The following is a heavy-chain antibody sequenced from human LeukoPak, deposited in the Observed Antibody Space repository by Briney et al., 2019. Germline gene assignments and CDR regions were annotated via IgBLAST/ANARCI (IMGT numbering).Heavy chain of an antibody. J-gene: IGHJ3*02. D-gene: IGHD3-22*01. V-gene: IGHV4-31*03. CDR2: IYYSGST. CDR3: AVPREFHDSSGVDAFDI. CDR1: GGSISSGGYY. Sequence: RTSQTLSLTCTVSGGSISSGGYYWSWIRQHPGKGLEWIGYIYYSGSTYYNPSLKSRVTISVDTSKNQFSLKLSSVTAADTAVYYCAVPREFHDSSGVDAFDIWGQGTMATVSS.